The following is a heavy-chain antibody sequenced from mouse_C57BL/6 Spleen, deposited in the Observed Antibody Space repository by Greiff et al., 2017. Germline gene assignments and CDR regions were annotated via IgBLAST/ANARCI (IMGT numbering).Heavy chain of an antibody. Sequence: VQLQQSGAELVRPGASVKLSCTASGFNIKDDYMHWVKQRPEQGLEWIGWIDPENGDTEYASKFQGKATITADTSSNTAYLQLSSLTSEDNEVYYSTRYSKLAWFAYWGKGTLVTVSA. CDR2: IDPENGDT. CDR1: GFNIKDDY. D-gene: IGHD2-5*01. J-gene: IGHJ3*01. V-gene: IGHV14-4*01. CDR3: TRYSKLAWFAY.